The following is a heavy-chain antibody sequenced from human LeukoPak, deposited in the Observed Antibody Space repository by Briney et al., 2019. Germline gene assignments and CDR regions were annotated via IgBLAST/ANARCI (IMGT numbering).Heavy chain of an antibody. CDR2: IIPIFGTA. CDR1: GGTFSSYA. CDR3: ARARPVGIVVVPAYGMDV. J-gene: IGHJ6*02. V-gene: IGHV1-69*01. D-gene: IGHD2-2*01. Sequence: ASVKVSCKASGGTFSSYAISWVRQAPGQGLEWMGGIIPIFGTANYAQKFQGRVTITADESTSTAYMELSSLRSEDTAVYYCARARPVGIVVVPAYGMDVWGQGTTVTVSS.